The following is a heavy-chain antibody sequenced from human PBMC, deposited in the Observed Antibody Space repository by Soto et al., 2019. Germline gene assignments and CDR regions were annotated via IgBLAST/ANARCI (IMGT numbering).Heavy chain of an antibody. D-gene: IGHD1-1*01. V-gene: IGHV1-69*01. Sequence: QVQLVQSGAEVKKPGSSVKVSCKASGGTFSSYVISWVRQAPGQGLEGVGGIIPIFGTANYGQKFQGRVTLTAEESTITAYMELSSLRSEDTAVYYCARADRTAGTTWGYYGIDVWGQGTTVTVSS. CDR2: IIPIFGTA. CDR3: ARADRTAGTTWGYYGIDV. CDR1: GGTFSSYV. J-gene: IGHJ6*02.